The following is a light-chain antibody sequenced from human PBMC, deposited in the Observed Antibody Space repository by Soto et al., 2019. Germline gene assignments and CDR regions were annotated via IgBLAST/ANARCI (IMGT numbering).Light chain of an antibody. V-gene: IGKV1-16*01. Sequence: DIRMTQSPSSLSASVGDRVTITCGASQGISNYLAWYQQRPGKAPKLLIYGASSLQSGVPLRFSGSGSGTEFTLTISSLRPDDFATYYCQHYNGYRWTFGQGTKVDIK. CDR1: QGISNY. CDR3: QHYNGYRWT. CDR2: GAS. J-gene: IGKJ1*01.